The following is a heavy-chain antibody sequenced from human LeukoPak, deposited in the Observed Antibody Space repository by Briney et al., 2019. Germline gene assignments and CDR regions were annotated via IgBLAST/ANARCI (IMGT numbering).Heavy chain of an antibody. V-gene: IGHV3-23*01. CDR1: GFTFSDYY. Sequence: GGSLRLSCAASGFTFSDYYMSWIRQAPGKGLEWVSAISGSAVITFYADSVKGRFTISRDNSKNTLYLQMNSLRAEDTALYYCAKSRLSGINDAFDIWGQGTMVTVSS. J-gene: IGHJ3*02. D-gene: IGHD3-3*01. CDR2: ISGSAVIT. CDR3: AKSRLSGINDAFDI.